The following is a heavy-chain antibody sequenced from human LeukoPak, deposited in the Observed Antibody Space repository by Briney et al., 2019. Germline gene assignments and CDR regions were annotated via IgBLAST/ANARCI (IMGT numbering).Heavy chain of an antibody. CDR1: GFSFNIYW. Sequence: GGSLRLSCAASGFSFNIYWMSWVRQAPGKGLEWVANINHDGSEKYYVDSVKGRFTISRENAKNSLYLQMNSLRVGDTAVYYCARERNGNYDYWGQGTLVTVSS. V-gene: IGHV3-7*01. CDR2: INHDGSEK. D-gene: IGHD2-8*01. CDR3: ARERNGNYDY. J-gene: IGHJ4*02.